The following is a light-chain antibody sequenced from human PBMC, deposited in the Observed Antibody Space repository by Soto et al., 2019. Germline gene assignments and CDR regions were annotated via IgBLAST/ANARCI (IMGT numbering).Light chain of an antibody. CDR2: AAS. CDR1: QTIGSW. Sequence: DIDMTQSPATLAGSVGDRVTITCRASQTIGSWLAWYQQKPGKVPKLLIYAASTLQSGVPSRFSGSGSGRDFTLTISSLQSEDFATYYCLQDYACFWAFGQGTKVDIK. J-gene: IGKJ1*01. V-gene: IGKV1-5*01. CDR3: LQDYACFWA.